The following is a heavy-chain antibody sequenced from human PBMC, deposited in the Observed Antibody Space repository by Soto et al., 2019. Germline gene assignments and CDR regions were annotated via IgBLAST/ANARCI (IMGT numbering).Heavy chain of an antibody. CDR3: ARGTAMVYYFDY. Sequence: SETLSLTCTVSGGSISSYYWSWIRQPPGKGLEWVGYIYYSGSTNYNPSLKSRVTISVDTSKNQFSLKLSSVTAADTAVYYCARGTAMVYYFDYWGQGTLVTVSS. CDR1: GGSISSYY. D-gene: IGHD5-18*01. J-gene: IGHJ4*02. V-gene: IGHV4-59*01. CDR2: IYYSGST.